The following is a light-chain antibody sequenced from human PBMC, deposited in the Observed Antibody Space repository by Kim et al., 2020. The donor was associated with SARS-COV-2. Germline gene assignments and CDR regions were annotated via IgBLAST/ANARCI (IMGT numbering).Light chain of an antibody. CDR3: HSRDNTAPHHVL. Sequence: LGQTVRITCQGDSLRSYYASWYQQKPGQAPVLVVYGRNNRPSGIPDRFSGSNSKNIASLTITGAQAEDEADYYCHSRDNTAPHHVLFGGGTQLTVL. J-gene: IGLJ2*01. V-gene: IGLV3-19*01. CDR1: SLRSYY. CDR2: GRN.